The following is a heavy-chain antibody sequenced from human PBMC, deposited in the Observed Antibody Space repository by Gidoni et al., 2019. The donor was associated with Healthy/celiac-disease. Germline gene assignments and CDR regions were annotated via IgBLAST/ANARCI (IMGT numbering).Heavy chain of an antibody. V-gene: IGHV3-30*01. CDR1: GFTFSSYA. D-gene: IGHD6-6*01. CDR3: ARDRMAARPYYYYYGMDV. Sequence: QVQLVESGGGVVKPGRSLRLSCAASGFTFSSYAMHWVRQAPGKGLEWVAVISYDGSNKYYADSVKGRFTISRDNSKNTLYLQMNSLRAEDTAVYYCARDRMAARPYYYYYGMDVWGQGTTVTVSS. J-gene: IGHJ6*02. CDR2: ISYDGSNK.